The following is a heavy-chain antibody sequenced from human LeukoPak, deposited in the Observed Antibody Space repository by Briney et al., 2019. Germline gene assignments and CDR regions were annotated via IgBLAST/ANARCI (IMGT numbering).Heavy chain of an antibody. V-gene: IGHV4-61*02. CDR3: AGGDAQYDYVWGSEVRFDY. Sequence: SETLSLTCTVSGGSISSGTYYWSWIRQAAGKGLQWIGRIYSTGSTNYNPSLKSRVTMSVDTSKNQFSLKLNSVTAADTAVYYCAGGDAQYDYVWGSEVRFDYWGQGTLVTVSS. D-gene: IGHD3-16*01. J-gene: IGHJ4*02. CDR2: IYSTGST. CDR1: GGSISSGTYY.